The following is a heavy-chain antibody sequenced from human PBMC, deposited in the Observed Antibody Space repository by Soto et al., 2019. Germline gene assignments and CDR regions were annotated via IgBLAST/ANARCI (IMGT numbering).Heavy chain of an antibody. CDR1: GFTFSSYG. V-gene: IGHV3-30*18. D-gene: IGHD1-26*01. CDR3: AKDLLLVWEPQKTLVDMDC. J-gene: IGHJ6*02. Sequence: PGGSLRLSCAASGFTFSSYGMHWVRQAPGKGLEWVAVISYDGSNKYYADSVKGRFAISRDNSKNTLYLQMNSLRAEDTAVYYCAKDLLLVWEPQKTLVDMDCWGQGTTVTVSS. CDR2: ISYDGSNK.